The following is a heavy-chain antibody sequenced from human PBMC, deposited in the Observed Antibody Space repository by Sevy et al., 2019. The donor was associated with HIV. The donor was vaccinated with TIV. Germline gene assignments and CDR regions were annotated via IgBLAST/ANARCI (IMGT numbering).Heavy chain of an antibody. J-gene: IGHJ4*02. D-gene: IGHD5-18*01. CDR1: GFTFSSYW. CDR3: VRVGLGGFSYSLDC. CDR2: MKQDGSEK. V-gene: IGHV3-7*01. Sequence: GRSLRLSCAASGFTFSSYWMSWVRQAPGKGLEWVATMKQDGSEKYYVDSVKGRFTISRDNAKHSLYLQMNSLRAEDTAVYYCVRVGLGGFSYSLDCWGQGTLVTVSS.